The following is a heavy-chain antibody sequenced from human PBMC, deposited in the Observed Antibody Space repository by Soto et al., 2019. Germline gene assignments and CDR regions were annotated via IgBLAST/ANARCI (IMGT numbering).Heavy chain of an antibody. Sequence: GESLKISCAASGFTFSSYAMSWVRQAPGKGLEWVSAISGSGGSTYYADSVKGRFTISRDNSKNTLYLQMNSLRAEDTAVYYCAKDPRGSDNPFDYWGQGTLVTVSS. CDR2: ISGSGGST. V-gene: IGHV3-23*01. D-gene: IGHD3-10*01. CDR1: GFTFSSYA. J-gene: IGHJ4*02. CDR3: AKDPRGSDNPFDY.